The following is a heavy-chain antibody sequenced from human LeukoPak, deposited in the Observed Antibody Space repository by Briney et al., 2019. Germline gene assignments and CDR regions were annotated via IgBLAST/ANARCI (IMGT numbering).Heavy chain of an antibody. V-gene: IGHV3-23*01. Sequence: GGSLRLSCAASGFTFSSYDMSWVRQAPGKGLEWVSAISGSGGSTYYADSVKGRFTISRDNSKSTLYLQMNSLRAEDTAVYYCAKEGYYYDSSGYYRVPVFDYWGQGTLVTVSS. J-gene: IGHJ4*02. D-gene: IGHD3-22*01. CDR3: AKEGYYYDSSGYYRVPVFDY. CDR1: GFTFSSYD. CDR2: ISGSGGST.